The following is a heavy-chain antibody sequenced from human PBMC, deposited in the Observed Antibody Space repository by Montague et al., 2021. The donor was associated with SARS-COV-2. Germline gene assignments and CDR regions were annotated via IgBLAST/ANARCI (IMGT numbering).Heavy chain of an antibody. J-gene: IGHJ5*01. CDR3: ARARGRTGWFDS. CDR1: GGSFTNYY. D-gene: IGHD3-10*01. V-gene: IGHV4-34*01. CDR2: INHSGGT. Sequence: SETLSLTCAVRGGSFTNYYWNWIRQSPGKGLETLGEINHSGGTNYNPSLKSRVTISVDVSKSQVSLNLTSVTAADTAIYYCARARGRTGWFDSWGQGIQVTVSS.